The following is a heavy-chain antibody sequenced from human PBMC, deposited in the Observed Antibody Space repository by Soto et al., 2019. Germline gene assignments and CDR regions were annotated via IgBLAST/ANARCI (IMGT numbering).Heavy chain of an antibody. J-gene: IGHJ4*02. Sequence: QVQLQESGPGLVKPSETLSLTCTVSGWSISSYYWSWIRQPPGKGLEWIGYIYYRANPNYNPSLKSRVTISQATSKNQFSLKLSSVTAADTAVYYCARHYGDGYDYLDHWGQGTLVTVSS. CDR3: ARHYGDGYDYLDH. CDR1: GWSISSYY. CDR2: IYYRANP. V-gene: IGHV4-59*08. D-gene: IGHD5-12*01.